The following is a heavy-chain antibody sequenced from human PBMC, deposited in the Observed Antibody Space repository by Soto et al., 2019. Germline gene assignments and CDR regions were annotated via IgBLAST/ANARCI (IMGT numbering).Heavy chain of an antibody. CDR1: GGSFSGYY. J-gene: IGHJ4*02. Sequence: SETLSLTCAVYGGSFSGYYWSRIRQPPGKGLEWIGEINHSGSTNYNPSLKSRVTISVDTSKNQFSLKLSSVTAADTAVYYCARGSGGSGWYGFDYWGQGTLVTVSS. CDR3: ARGSGGSGWYGFDY. V-gene: IGHV4-34*01. D-gene: IGHD6-19*01. CDR2: INHSGST.